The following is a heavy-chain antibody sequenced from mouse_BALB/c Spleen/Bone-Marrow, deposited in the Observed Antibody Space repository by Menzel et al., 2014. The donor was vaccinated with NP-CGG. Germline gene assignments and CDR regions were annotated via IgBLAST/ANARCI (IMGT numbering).Heavy chain of an antibody. V-gene: IGHV1S34*01. J-gene: IGHJ4*01. CDR2: ISCYNGAT. Sequence: LVKPGASVKISCKASGYSFTGYYMHWVKQSHGKSLVWIGYISCYNGATSYNQNFKGKATFTVDTSFSTTNRQYNNLTSEDTAVYDSERRGNPNYYYARDDWGQGTTVTVSS. CDR1: GYSFTGYY. CDR3: ERRGNPNYYYARDD. D-gene: IGHD4-1*02.